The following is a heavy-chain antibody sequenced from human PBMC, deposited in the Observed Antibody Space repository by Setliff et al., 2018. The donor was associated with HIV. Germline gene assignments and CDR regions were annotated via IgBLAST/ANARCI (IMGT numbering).Heavy chain of an antibody. CDR3: ARVPPSAGAIDY. V-gene: IGHV4-4*07. J-gene: IGHJ4*02. Sequence: SETLSLTCLVSGGSISSYYWSWIRQSAGKGLEWIGRIYSSGSTKYNPSLKSRVTMSVNTAKNQFFLMLSSVTAADTAVYYCARVPPSAGAIDYWGQGTLVTVSS. CDR2: IYSSGST. CDR1: GGSISSYY.